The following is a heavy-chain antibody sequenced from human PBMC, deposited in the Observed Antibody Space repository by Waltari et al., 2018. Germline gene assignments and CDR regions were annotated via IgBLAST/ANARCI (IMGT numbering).Heavy chain of an antibody. CDR3: ATVEWYRMDY. J-gene: IGHJ4*02. Sequence: EVQLVESGGGLVQPRGSLRISCAASGFTFSRSWMTWVRQAPGKGREWVAKIKEDGSEGYYVDSVKGRFTISRDNTKNALFLQMNSLRAEDTAAYYCATVEWYRMDYWGQGTLVTVSS. D-gene: IGHD3-3*01. V-gene: IGHV3-7*01. CDR2: IKEDGSEG. CDR1: GFTFSRSW.